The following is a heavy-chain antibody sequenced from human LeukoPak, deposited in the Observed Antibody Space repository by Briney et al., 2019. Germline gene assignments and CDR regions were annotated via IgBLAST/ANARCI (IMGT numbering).Heavy chain of an antibody. CDR1: GFTFSSYG. CDR2: IWYNGRNK. V-gene: IGHV3-33*01. J-gene: IGHJ4*02. Sequence: SGGSLRLSCAASGFTFSSYGMHWVRQAPGKGLEWVGVIWYNGRNKYYADSVKGRFTISRDNSKNTLYLQMNSLRAEDTAVYYCARDQHDRYFDYWGQGTLVTVSS. CDR3: ARDQHDRYFDY.